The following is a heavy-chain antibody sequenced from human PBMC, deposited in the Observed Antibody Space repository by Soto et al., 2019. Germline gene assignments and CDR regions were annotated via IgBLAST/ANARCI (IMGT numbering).Heavy chain of an antibody. CDR2: IYYSGSA. J-gene: IGHJ3*02. CDR1: GYSISSSNW. Sequence: QVQLQESGPGLVKPSDTLSLICAVSGYSISSSNWWGWIRQPPGKGLEWIGNIYYSGSAYYNPSLKSRVTMSVDTSKDQFSLKLNPVTAVDTAVYYFARGDYAKAFDIWGQGTTVTVSS. D-gene: IGHD2-2*01. CDR3: ARGDYAKAFDI. V-gene: IGHV4-28*03.